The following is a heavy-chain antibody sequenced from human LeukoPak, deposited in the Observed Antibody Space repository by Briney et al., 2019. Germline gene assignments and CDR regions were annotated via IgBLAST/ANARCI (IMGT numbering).Heavy chain of an antibody. V-gene: IGHV4-59*01. CDR3: ARGEWLLNP. CDR1: GGSISSYY. J-gene: IGHJ5*02. Sequence: SETLSLTCTVSGGSISSYYWSWIRQPPGKGLEWIGYIYYNGSTNYNPSLKSRVTISVDTSKNQFSLKLSSVTAADTAVYYCARGEWLLNPWGQGTLVTVSS. CDR2: IYYNGST. D-gene: IGHD3-3*01.